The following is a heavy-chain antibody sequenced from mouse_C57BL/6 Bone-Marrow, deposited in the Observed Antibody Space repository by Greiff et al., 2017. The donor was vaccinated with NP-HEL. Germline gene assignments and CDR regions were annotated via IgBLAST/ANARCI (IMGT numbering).Heavy chain of an antibody. J-gene: IGHJ3*01. CDR2: IDPENGDT. V-gene: IGHV14-4*01. Sequence: DVKLQESGAELVRPGASVKLSCTASGFNIKDDYMHWVKQRPEQGLEWIGWIDPENGDTEYASKFQGKATITADTSSNTAYLQLSSLTSEDTAVYYCTTSYSNYLAWFAYWGQGTLVTVSA. CDR3: TTSYSNYLAWFAY. CDR1: GFNIKDDY. D-gene: IGHD2-5*01.